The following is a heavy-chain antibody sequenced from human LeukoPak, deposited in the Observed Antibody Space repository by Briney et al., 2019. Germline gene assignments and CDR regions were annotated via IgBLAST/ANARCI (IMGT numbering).Heavy chain of an antibody. V-gene: IGHV1-8*01. Sequence: ASVKVSCMASGYTFTSYDINWVRQATGQGLEWMGWMNPNSGNTGYAQKFQGRVTMTRNTSISTAYMELSSLRSEDTAVYYCARGHSSSWYAQHYYYYGMDVWGQGTTVTVSS. J-gene: IGHJ6*02. CDR3: ARGHSSSWYAQHYYYYGMDV. D-gene: IGHD6-13*01. CDR1: GYTFTSYD. CDR2: MNPNSGNT.